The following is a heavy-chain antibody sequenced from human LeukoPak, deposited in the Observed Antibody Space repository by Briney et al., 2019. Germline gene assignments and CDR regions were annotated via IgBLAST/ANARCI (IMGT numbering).Heavy chain of an antibody. CDR2: ISAHNGNT. CDR1: GYTFTTHG. Sequence: ASVKVSYKSSGYTFTTHGIAWVRQAPGQALDCMGWISAHNGNTNYAQSLQGRVTMTTDTSTNTAYMELRSLRSDDTAVYYCARDGYFDLWGRGTLVTVSS. J-gene: IGHJ2*01. V-gene: IGHV1-18*01. CDR3: ARDGYFDL.